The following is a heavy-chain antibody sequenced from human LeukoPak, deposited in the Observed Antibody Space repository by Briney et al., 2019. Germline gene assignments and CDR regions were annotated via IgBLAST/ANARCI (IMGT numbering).Heavy chain of an antibody. Sequence: GGSLRLSCAASGLTFNRYVMSWVRQAPGKGLEWVSGISNNGGSTYYADSVKGRFTISRDNSKNTLYLQMNSLRAEDTAVYYCANVVRTLTIYTYWYFDLWGRGTLVTVSS. J-gene: IGHJ2*01. CDR1: GLTFNRYV. CDR2: ISNNGGST. CDR3: ANVVRTLTIYTYWYFDL. V-gene: IGHV3-23*01. D-gene: IGHD2-21*01.